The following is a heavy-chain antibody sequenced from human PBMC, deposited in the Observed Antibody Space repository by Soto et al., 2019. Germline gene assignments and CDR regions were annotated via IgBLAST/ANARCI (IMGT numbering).Heavy chain of an antibody. J-gene: IGHJ4*02. D-gene: IGHD6-19*01. CDR2: MNPNSGNT. CDR3: ARAYTWGVAVAGT. V-gene: IGHV1-8*01. CDR1: GYTFTSFD. Sequence: QVQLVQSGAEVKKPGASVKVSCKASGYTFTSFDINWVRQATGQGLEWMGWMNPNSGNTGYAQKFQGRVTMTRNTSIRTAYMELSSLRSEDTAVYYFARAYTWGVAVAGTWGQGTLVTVSS.